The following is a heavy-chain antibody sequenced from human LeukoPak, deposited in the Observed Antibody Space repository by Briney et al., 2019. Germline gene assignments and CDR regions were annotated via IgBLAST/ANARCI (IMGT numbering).Heavy chain of an antibody. V-gene: IGHV3-7*03. J-gene: IGHJ4*02. Sequence: GGSLRLSCAASGFTFSNYWMSWVRQAPGKGLEWVANIKQDGSEKYYVDSVKGRFTISRDNAKNSLSLQMNSLRVGDTAVFYCARGQNYYDSSGPATYYFVYWGQGTLVTVSS. CDR3: ARGQNYYDSSGPATYYFVY. CDR1: GFTFSNYW. CDR2: IKQDGSEK. D-gene: IGHD3-22*01.